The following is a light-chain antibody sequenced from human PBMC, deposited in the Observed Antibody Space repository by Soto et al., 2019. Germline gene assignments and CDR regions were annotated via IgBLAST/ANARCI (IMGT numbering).Light chain of an antibody. CDR2: DAA. CDR3: QQSSNWPPIN. CDR1: QCVGNNY. V-gene: IGKV3-11*01. Sequence: EVVLTHSPPTLSSSPLCRATLYCSASQCVGNNYLAWCQQKPGQAPRLLIYDAAHRAAGIPARFSGSGFGTDFTLTISSLEPEDAAVYYCQQSSNWPPINFGQGTRLEIK. J-gene: IGKJ5*01.